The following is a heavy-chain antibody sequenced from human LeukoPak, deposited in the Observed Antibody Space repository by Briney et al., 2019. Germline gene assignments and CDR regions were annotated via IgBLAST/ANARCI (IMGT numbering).Heavy chain of an antibody. CDR1: GFTFSSYS. CDR3: AREATGGLRGECYFDY. V-gene: IGHV3-21*01. Sequence: GGSLRLSCAASGFTFSSYSMNWVRQAPGKGLEWVSSISSSSSYIYYADSVKGRFTISRDNAKNSLYLQMNSLRAEDTAVYYCAREATGGLRGECYFDYWGQGTLVTVSS. D-gene: IGHD1-14*01. CDR2: ISSSSSYI. J-gene: IGHJ4*02.